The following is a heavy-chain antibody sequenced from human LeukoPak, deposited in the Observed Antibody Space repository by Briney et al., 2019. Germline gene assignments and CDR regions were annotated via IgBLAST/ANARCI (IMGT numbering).Heavy chain of an antibody. Sequence: GASVKVSCKASGYTFTSYGISWVRQAPGQGLEWMGWISAYNGNTNYAQKLQGRVTMTTDTSTSTAYMELRSLRSDDTAVYYCASGRWHYYYYYGMDVWGQGTTVTVSS. J-gene: IGHJ6*02. CDR3: ASGRWHYYYYYGMDV. CDR2: ISAYNGNT. V-gene: IGHV1-18*01. CDR1: GYTFTSYG. D-gene: IGHD5-24*01.